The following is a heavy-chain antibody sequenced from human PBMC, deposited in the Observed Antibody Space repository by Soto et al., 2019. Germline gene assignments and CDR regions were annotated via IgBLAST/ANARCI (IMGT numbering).Heavy chain of an antibody. CDR2: IYYSGST. CDR3: ASYGSSGWYFQKTRFDY. CDR1: GGSISSSSYY. Sequence: SETLSLTCTVSGGSISSSSYYWGWTRQPPGKGLEWIGSIYYSGSTYYNPSLKSRVTISVDTSKNQFSLKLSSVTAADTAVYYCASYGSSGWYFQKTRFDYWGQGTLVTVSS. J-gene: IGHJ4*02. V-gene: IGHV4-39*01. D-gene: IGHD6-19*01.